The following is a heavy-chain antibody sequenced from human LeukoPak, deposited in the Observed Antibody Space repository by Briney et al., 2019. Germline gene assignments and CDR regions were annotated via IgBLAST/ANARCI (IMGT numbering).Heavy chain of an antibody. V-gene: IGHV4-34*01. D-gene: IGHD1-26*01. J-gene: IGHJ4*02. CDR1: GGSFSGYY. Sequence: SETLSLTCAVYGGSFSGYYWSWIRQPPGKGLEWIGEINHSGSTNYNPSLKSRVTISVDTSKNQFSLKLCSVTVADTAVYYCARPRIVGATKAPFDYWGQGTLVTVSS. CDR3: ARPRIVGATKAPFDY. CDR2: INHSGST.